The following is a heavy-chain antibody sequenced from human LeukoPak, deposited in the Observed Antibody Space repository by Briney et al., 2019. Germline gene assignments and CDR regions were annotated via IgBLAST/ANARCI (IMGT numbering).Heavy chain of an antibody. CDR1: GGSISSSIYY. CDR3: ECGSYYRRSRCAFDI. V-gene: IGHV4-39*01. CDR2: IYYSGST. D-gene: IGHD1-26*01. J-gene: IGHJ3*02. Sequence: SKTLSLTCTVSGGSISSSIYYWGWIRQPPGKGLEWIGSIYYSGSTYYNPSLKCRVTISVDTSKNQFSLKLSSVTAADTAVYYCECGSYYRRSRCAFDIWGQGTMVTVSS.